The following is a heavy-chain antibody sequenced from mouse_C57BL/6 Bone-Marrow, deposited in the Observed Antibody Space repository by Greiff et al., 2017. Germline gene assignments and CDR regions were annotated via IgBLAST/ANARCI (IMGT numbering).Heavy chain of an antibody. CDR1: GYTFTSYG. J-gene: IGHJ4*01. D-gene: IGHD1-1*01. Sequence: QVQLQQSGAELARPGASVKLSCKASGYTFTSYGISWVKQRTGQGLEWIGEIYPRSGNTYYNEKFKGKDTLTADKSSSTAYMELRSLTSEDSAVYFCARGAHYYGSSYGAMDYWGQGTSVTVSS. V-gene: IGHV1-81*01. CDR2: IYPRSGNT. CDR3: ARGAHYYGSSYGAMDY.